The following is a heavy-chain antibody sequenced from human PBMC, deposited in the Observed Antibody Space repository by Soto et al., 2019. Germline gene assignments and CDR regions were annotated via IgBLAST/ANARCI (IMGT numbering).Heavy chain of an antibody. CDR1: GGSISSSSYY. Sequence: SETLALTCTVSGGSISSSSYYWGWIRQPPGKGLEWIGSIYYSGSTYYNPSLKSRVTISVDTSKNQFSLKMSSVTAADTALYYCARVERGTATTVVDAFDIWGPGTMVTVSS. CDR3: ARVERGTATTVVDAFDI. D-gene: IGHD1-1*01. V-gene: IGHV4-39*01. J-gene: IGHJ3*02. CDR2: IYYSGST.